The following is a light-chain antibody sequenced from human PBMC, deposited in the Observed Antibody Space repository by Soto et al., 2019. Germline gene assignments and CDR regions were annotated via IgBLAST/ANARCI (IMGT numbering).Light chain of an antibody. V-gene: IGKV1-12*01. CDR3: QPYDNLPLT. Sequence: DIEMSQSPSSVSASVGERLTITGRASQGISSWLAWYQQKPGKARKLLIYAASSLQSGVTSRFSGSGSGTDFTFTISSLQPEDIATYYCQPYDNLPLTFGGVTQVEI. J-gene: IGKJ4*01. CDR1: QGISSW. CDR2: AAS.